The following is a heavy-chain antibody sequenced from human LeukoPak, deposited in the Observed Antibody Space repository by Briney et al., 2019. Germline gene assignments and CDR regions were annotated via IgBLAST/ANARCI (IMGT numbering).Heavy chain of an antibody. CDR1: GGTFSSYA. D-gene: IGHD6-13*01. Sequence: ASVKVYCRASGGTFSSYAISWVRQAPGQGLEWMGWISAYNGNTNYAQKLQGRVTMTTDTSTSTAYMELRSLRSDDTAVYYCARSYSGSWLYYMDVWGKGTTVTISS. CDR3: ARSYSGSWLYYMDV. CDR2: ISAYNGNT. J-gene: IGHJ6*03. V-gene: IGHV1-18*01.